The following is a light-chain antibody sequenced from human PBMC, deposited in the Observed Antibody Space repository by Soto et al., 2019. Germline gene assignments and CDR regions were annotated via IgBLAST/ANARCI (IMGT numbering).Light chain of an antibody. CDR1: QSIRNW. J-gene: IGKJ4*01. CDR2: TAS. CDR3: QQYYSSPLT. Sequence: DIQMTQSPSTLSASVGDRVTITCRASQSIRNWLAWYQQKPGKAPKLLIHTASSLQSGVPSRFSGSGSGTEFTLTISSLQAEDVAVYYCQQYYSSPLTFGGGTKVDIK. V-gene: IGKV1-5*03.